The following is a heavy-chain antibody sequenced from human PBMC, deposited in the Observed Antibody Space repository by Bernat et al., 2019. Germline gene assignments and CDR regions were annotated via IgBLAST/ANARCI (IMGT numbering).Heavy chain of an antibody. CDR3: ARAAVVITILDY. J-gene: IGHJ4*02. V-gene: IGHV3-30-3*01. Sequence: QVQLVESGGGVVQPGRSLRLSCAASGFTFSSYAMHWVRQAPGKGLEWVAAISYDGSNKYYADSVKGRFTISRDNSKNTLYLQMNSLRAEDTAVYYCARAAVVITILDYWGQGTLVTVSS. CDR1: GFTFSSYA. CDR2: ISYDGSNK. D-gene: IGHD3-22*01.